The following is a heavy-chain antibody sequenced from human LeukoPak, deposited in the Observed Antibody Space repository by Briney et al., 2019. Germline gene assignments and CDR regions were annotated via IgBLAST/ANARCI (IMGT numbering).Heavy chain of an antibody. CDR2: IKEDGSRK. CDR3: ARMGRLDY. J-gene: IGHJ4*02. V-gene: IGHV3-7*01. D-gene: IGHD5-24*01. CDR1: GFTFSDYW. Sequence: GGSLRPSCAASGFTFSDYWMTWVRQAPGKGLEWVANIKEDGSRKYYVDSVKGRFTISRDNAKNSQYLQMNSPRVEDTAVYCCARMGRLDYWGQGTLVTVSS.